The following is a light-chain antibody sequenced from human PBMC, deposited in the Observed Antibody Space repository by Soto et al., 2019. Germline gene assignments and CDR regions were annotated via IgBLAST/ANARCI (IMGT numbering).Light chain of an antibody. CDR1: QSVSSY. V-gene: IGKV3-11*01. J-gene: IGKJ4*01. CDR2: DSS. Sequence: ETVLTQSPATLSLSPGERATLSCRASQSVSSYLAWYQQKPGQAPPLLIYDSSNRATGIPARFSGSGSGTDFTLTISSLEPDEFAVYYCQQRSNWPPVTFGGGTKVEIK. CDR3: QQRSNWPPVT.